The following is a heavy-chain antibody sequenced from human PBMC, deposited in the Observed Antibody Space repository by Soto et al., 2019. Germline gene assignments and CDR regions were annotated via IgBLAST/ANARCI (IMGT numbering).Heavy chain of an antibody. CDR3: ATLTKYDILTGFYPC. Sequence: GGSMRLSCAASGFTVNSNYMSWVRQAPGKGLEWVSVIYSDGSTYYADSGKGRFIISRDNSNNTLYFQMNSLRAEDTAVYYCATLTKYDILTGFYPCWGQGTLVTVSS. J-gene: IGHJ4*02. V-gene: IGHV3-66*01. CDR2: IYSDGST. D-gene: IGHD3-9*01. CDR1: GFTVNSNY.